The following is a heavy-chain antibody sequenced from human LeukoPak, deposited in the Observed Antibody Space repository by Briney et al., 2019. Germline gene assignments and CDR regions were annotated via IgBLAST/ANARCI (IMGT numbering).Heavy chain of an antibody. Sequence: KTGGSLRLSCAASGFTFSSYSMNWVRQAPGKGLEWVSSISSSSSYIYYADSVKGRFTISRDNAKNSLYLQMNSLRAEDTAVYYCASCSTSCRDAFDIWGQGTMVTVSS. D-gene: IGHD2-2*01. CDR3: ASCSTSCRDAFDI. CDR2: ISSSSSYI. J-gene: IGHJ3*02. V-gene: IGHV3-21*01. CDR1: GFTFSSYS.